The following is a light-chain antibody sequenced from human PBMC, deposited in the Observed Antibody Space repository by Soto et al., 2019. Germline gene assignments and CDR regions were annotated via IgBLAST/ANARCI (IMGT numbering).Light chain of an antibody. Sequence: EIVVTQSPATLSVSPGERATLSCRASQSVSSNLAWYQQKPGQAPRLLIYGASTRATGIPARFSGSGSGTEFTLTISSLQSEDFAVYYCQQYNNWYKTFGQGTKV. J-gene: IGKJ1*01. V-gene: IGKV3-15*01. CDR2: GAS. CDR1: QSVSSN. CDR3: QQYNNWYKT.